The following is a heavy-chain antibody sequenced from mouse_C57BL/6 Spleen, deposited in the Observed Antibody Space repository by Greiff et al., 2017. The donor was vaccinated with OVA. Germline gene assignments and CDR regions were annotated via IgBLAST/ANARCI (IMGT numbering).Heavy chain of an antibody. CDR1: GYTFTSYW. J-gene: IGHJ2*01. CDR3: ASPHYYGSTHFDY. Sequence: VQLQQPGAELVRPGTSVKLSCKASGYTFTSYWMHWVKQRPGQGLEWIGVIDPSDSYTNYNQKFKGKATLTVDTSSSTAYMQLSSLTSEDSAVYYCASPHYYGSTHFDYWGQGTTLTVSS. D-gene: IGHD1-1*01. V-gene: IGHV1-59*01. CDR2: IDPSDSYT.